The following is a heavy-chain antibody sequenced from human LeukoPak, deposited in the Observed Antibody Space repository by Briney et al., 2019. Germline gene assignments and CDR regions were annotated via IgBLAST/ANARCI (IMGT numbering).Heavy chain of an antibody. Sequence: SETLSLTCTVSGGSISGYYWSWIRPPPGKGLAWIGYIYSSGSTKYNPSLKSRVTILVDATENRLSLEVTSLTAADTAVYLCARESGNCDITSCRNWVDPWGQGTLVTVSS. D-gene: IGHD2-2*01. CDR1: GGSISGYY. V-gene: IGHV4-59*01. J-gene: IGHJ5*02. CDR3: ARESGNCDITSCRNWVDP. CDR2: IYSSGST.